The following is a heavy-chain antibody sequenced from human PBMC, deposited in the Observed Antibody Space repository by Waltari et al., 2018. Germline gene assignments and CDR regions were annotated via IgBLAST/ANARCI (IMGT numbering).Heavy chain of an antibody. D-gene: IGHD1-7*01. CDR1: GFTFSRNR. V-gene: IGHV3-21*01. CDR2: ISSSSSYI. CDR3: ARDNWNFGWFDP. Sequence: EVQLVESGGGLVKPGGSLRLSCAASGFTFSRNRMNWVRQAPGKGLEWVSSISSSSSYIYYADSVKGRFTISRDNAKNSLYLQMNSLRAEDTAVYYCARDNWNFGWFDPWGQGTLVTVSS. J-gene: IGHJ5*02.